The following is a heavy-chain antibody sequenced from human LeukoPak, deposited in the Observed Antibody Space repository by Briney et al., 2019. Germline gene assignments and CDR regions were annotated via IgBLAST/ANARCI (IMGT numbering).Heavy chain of an antibody. V-gene: IGHV4-38-2*01. D-gene: IGHD3-22*01. CDR1: GYSINSDYY. Sequence: SETLSLTCAVSGYSINSDYYWGWIRQSPDKGLEWIGIIYHSGSTYYNPSLKSRFTISVDTSKNQFPLNVTSVTAADTAVYYCARFYYYDTTGYPYYYMDVWGKGTTVTVSS. J-gene: IGHJ6*03. CDR3: ARFYYYDTTGYPYYYMDV. CDR2: IYHSGST.